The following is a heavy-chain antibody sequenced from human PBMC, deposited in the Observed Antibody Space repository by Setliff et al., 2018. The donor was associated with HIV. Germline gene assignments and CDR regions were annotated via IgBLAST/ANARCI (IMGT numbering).Heavy chain of an antibody. V-gene: IGHV4-59*12. D-gene: IGHD1-7*01. J-gene: IGHJ6*02. Sequence: PSETLSLTCTVSGGSISGSVWSWIRQPPGKGLEFVGYIYYMGRTTYNPSLKSRLTISVDKSKSQFSLKLSSVTAADTAVYYCARDLSHRTTGYYYGMDVWGQGTTVTVSS. CDR3: ARDLSHRTTGYYYGMDV. CDR1: GGSISGSV. CDR2: IYYMGRT.